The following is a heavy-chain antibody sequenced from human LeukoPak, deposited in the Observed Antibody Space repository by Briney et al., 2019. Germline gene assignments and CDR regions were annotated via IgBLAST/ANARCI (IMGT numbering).Heavy chain of an antibody. J-gene: IGHJ4*02. CDR3: ARSEYYDSWSGYLGYFDY. D-gene: IGHD3-3*01. V-gene: IGHV4-38-2*02. Sequence: SETLSLTCTVSGYSITSGYYWGWIRQPPGKGLEWIGSLYHSGNTYYNPSLKSRVTMSVDTSKNQFSLRLSSVTAADTAVYYCARSEYYDSWSGYLGYFDYWGQGTLVTVSS. CDR1: GYSITSGYY. CDR2: LYHSGNT.